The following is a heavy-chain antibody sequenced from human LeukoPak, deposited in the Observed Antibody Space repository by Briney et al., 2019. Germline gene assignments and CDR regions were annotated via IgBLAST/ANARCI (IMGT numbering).Heavy chain of an antibody. CDR3: ARRDISSGWSFNY. V-gene: IGHV4-34*01. CDR2: IHTSGST. Sequence: SETLSLTCAVYGGSFSGYYWSWIRQPPGKGLEWIGQIHTSGSTNYNPPLKGRVTMSIDTTEDQVSLTIRSVTAADTAFYYCARRDISSGWSFNYWGQGTLVTVSS. CDR1: GGSFSGYY. J-gene: IGHJ4*02. D-gene: IGHD6-19*01.